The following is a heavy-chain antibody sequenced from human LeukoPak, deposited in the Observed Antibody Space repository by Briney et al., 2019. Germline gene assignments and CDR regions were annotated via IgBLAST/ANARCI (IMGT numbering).Heavy chain of an antibody. V-gene: IGHV1-2*02. J-gene: IGHJ4*02. CDR1: GYTFTGYY. D-gene: IGHD5-24*01. Sequence: ASVKVSCKASGYTFTGYYMHWVRQASGQGLEWMGWINPNSGGTDYAQKFQGRVTMTRDTSISTAYMELSRPRSDDTAVYYCASRDGPQGGFDYWGQGTLVTVSS. CDR3: ASRDGPQGGFDY. CDR2: INPNSGGT.